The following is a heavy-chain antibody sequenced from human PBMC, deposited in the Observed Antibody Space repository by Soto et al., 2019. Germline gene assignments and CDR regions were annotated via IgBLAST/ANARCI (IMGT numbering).Heavy chain of an antibody. D-gene: IGHD2-8*01. Sequence: QVHLVQSGAEVKEPGASVRVSCEASGSTFTSHTIHWARQAPGQGLEWMGWIIVSHGSPRYAPQFQGRITFGRDTSETTAYMELTSLTFEDTAVYYCDREPEDGVPGDYWGQGTPVVVSS. V-gene: IGHV1-3*01. CDR3: DREPEDGVPGDY. CDR2: IIVSHGSP. CDR1: GSTFTSHT. J-gene: IGHJ4*02.